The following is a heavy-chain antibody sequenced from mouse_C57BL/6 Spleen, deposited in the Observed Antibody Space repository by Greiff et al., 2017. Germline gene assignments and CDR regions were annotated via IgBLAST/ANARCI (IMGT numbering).Heavy chain of an antibody. V-gene: IGHV1-77*01. J-gene: IGHJ2*01. CDR3: ARSYYYGRGYFDY. CDR1: GYTFTDYY. Sequence: VKLQQSGAELVKPGASVKISCKASGYTFTDYYINWVKQRPGQGLEWIGKIGPGSGSTYYNEKFKGKATLTADKSSSTAYMQLSSLTSEDSAVXFCARSYYYGRGYFDYWGQGTTLTVSS. D-gene: IGHD1-1*01. CDR2: IGPGSGST.